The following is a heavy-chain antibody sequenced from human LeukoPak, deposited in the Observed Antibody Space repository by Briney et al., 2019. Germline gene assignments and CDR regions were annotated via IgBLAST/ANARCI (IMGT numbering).Heavy chain of an antibody. CDR1: GGSISSGDYY. D-gene: IGHD1-26*01. CDR2: IYYSGST. Sequence: PSETLSLTCTVSGGSISSGDYYWSWIRQPPGKGLEWIGYIYYSGSTYYNPSLKSRVTISVDTSKNQFSLKLSSVTAADTAVYYCARGTTRSYLIDYWGQGTLVTVSS. J-gene: IGHJ4*02. V-gene: IGHV4-30-4*02. CDR3: ARGTTRSYLIDY.